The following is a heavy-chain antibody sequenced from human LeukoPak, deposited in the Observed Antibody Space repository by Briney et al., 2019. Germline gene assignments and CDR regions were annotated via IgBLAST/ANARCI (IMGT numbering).Heavy chain of an antibody. D-gene: IGHD6-13*01. Sequence: PGGSLRLSCAASGFTVSSNYMSWVRQAPGKGLEWVSVIYSGGSTYYAESVKGRFTISRDNSKNTLYLQMNSLRAEDTAVYYCARGLAHSSSWYGDFDYWGQGTLVTVSS. J-gene: IGHJ4*02. CDR2: IYSGGST. CDR3: ARGLAHSSSWYGDFDY. CDR1: GFTVSSNY. V-gene: IGHV3-66*02.